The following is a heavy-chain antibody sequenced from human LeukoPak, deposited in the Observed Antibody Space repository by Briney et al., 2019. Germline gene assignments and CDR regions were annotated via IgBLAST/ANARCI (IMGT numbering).Heavy chain of an antibody. CDR3: AKDVRIAVTWFDY. CDR2: ISHDGSSK. D-gene: IGHD6-19*01. Sequence: GGSLRLSCAASGFTFSSYGMHWVRQAPGKGLERVAVISHDGSSKYYADSVKGRFTISRDNSKNTLYLQMNSLRAEDTAVYYCAKDVRIAVTWFDYWGQGTLVTVSS. J-gene: IGHJ4*02. CDR1: GFTFSSYG. V-gene: IGHV3-30*18.